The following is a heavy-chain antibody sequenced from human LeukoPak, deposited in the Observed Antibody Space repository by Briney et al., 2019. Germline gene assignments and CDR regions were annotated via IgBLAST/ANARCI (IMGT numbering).Heavy chain of an antibody. Sequence: SETLSLTCAVSGGSISSSNWWSWVRQPPGKGLEWIGEIYHSGSTNYNPSLKSRVTISVDKSKNQFSLKLSSVTAADTAVYYCARVGGRGSQPYYFDYWGQGTLVTVSS. CDR3: ARVGGRGSQPYYFDY. CDR1: GGSISSSNW. D-gene: IGHD3-10*01. CDR2: IYHSGST. V-gene: IGHV4-4*02. J-gene: IGHJ4*02.